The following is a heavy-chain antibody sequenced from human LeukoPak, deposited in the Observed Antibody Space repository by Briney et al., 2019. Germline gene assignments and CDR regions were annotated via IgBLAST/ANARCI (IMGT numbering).Heavy chain of an antibody. D-gene: IGHD3-3*01. CDR1: GASVSSYY. V-gene: IGHV4-59*02. CDR2: ISDTGKT. J-gene: IGHJ5*02. CDR3: AAGYYEPFAT. Sequence: PSETLSLTCTFSGASVSSYYWDWLRQTPGKGLEWIGYISDTGKTDSNPSLKSRVSISLGPANKQFSLRLRSVTAADSAVYYCAAGYYEPFATWGPGILVPVSS.